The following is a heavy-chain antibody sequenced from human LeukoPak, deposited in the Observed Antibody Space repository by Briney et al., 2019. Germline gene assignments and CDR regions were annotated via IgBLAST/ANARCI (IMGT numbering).Heavy chain of an antibody. V-gene: IGHV4-34*01. D-gene: IGHD2-15*01. Sequence: SETLSLTCAVYGGSFSGYYWSWIRQPPGEGLEWIGEINHSGSTNYNPSLKSRVTISVDTSKNQFSLMLSSVTAADTAVSYCVRGRAKDIVVVVAARKGLYNWFDPWGQGTLVTGSS. CDR1: GGSFSGYY. J-gene: IGHJ5*02. CDR2: INHSGST. CDR3: VRGRAKDIVVVVAARKGLYNWFDP.